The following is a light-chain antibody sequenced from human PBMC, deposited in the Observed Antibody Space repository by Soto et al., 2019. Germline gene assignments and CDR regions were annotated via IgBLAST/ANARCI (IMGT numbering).Light chain of an antibody. J-gene: IGKJ1*01. Sequence: ELPMTQFSATPSVSPGARATLSWRCSQSVSSNLAWYQQKPGQAPRLIIYGASTRATGIPDRFSGSGSGTEFTLTIRSLKSEDFAVSYCQQYNNWPRRTGGKGTPVDIK. CDR3: QQYNNWPRRT. CDR2: GAS. CDR1: QSVSSN. V-gene: IGKV3-15*01.